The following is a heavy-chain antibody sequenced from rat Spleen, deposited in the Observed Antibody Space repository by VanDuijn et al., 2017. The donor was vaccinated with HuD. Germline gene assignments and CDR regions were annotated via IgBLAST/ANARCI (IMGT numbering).Heavy chain of an antibody. CDR1: GFTFSSYG. CDR3: ARDGEDA. Sequence: VQLVESGGGLVQPGRSLKLSCSASGFTFSSYGMHWIRPAPGKGLAWVAYISSSSGTVYADAVKGRFTISRDNAKNTLYLQLNSLKSEDTAIYYCARDGEDAWGQGASVTVSS. CDR2: ISSSSGT. J-gene: IGHJ4*01. D-gene: IGHD4-1*01. V-gene: IGHV5-62*01.